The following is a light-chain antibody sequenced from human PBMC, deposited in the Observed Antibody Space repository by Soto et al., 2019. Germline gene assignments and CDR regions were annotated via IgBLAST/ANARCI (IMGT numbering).Light chain of an antibody. J-gene: IGKJ5*01. V-gene: IGKV3D-15*01. CDR1: QSVSRN. Sequence: IVLTQSPATRSLSPGERATLSCRASQSVSRNLAWYQQKPGQAPRLLISGASTRATGVPARFSGSVSGTEGTITITSLKSEDCAVYCCQQYNNWTLTFGPGTRLEIK. CDR2: GAS. CDR3: QQYNNWTLT.